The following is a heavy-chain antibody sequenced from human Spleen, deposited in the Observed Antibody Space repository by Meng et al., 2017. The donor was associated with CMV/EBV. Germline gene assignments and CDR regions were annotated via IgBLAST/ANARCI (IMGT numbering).Heavy chain of an antibody. CDR1: GFNFANYA. Sequence: SCAASGFNFANYAMTWVRQAPGKGLEWVSTITPGVRTHYADSVKGRFTISRDNAKNSLYLQMNSLRAEDTAVYYCARDRVRAFLYWGQGTLVTVSS. CDR2: ITPGVRT. J-gene: IGHJ4*02. CDR3: ARDRVRAFLY. V-gene: IGHV3-69-1*01. D-gene: IGHD1-1*01.